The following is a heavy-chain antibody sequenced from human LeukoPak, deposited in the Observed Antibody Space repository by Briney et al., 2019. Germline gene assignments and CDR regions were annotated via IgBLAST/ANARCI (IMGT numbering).Heavy chain of an antibody. D-gene: IGHD2-2*02. J-gene: IGHJ4*02. CDR3: ARGWDRDCTSTSCYIAYN. Sequence: GGSLRLSCAASGFIFSNYVMHWVRQPPGKGLEWVAVISYDGSNKYYADSVKGRFTISRDNSRNTLYLQMNSLRAEDTAVYYCARGWDRDCTSTSCYIAYNWGQGTLVSVSS. CDR2: ISYDGSNK. CDR1: GFIFSNYV. V-gene: IGHV3-30-3*01.